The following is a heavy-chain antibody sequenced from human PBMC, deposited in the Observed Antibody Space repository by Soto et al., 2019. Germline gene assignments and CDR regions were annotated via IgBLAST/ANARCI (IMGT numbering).Heavy chain of an antibody. CDR2: ISGSGDSP. D-gene: IGHD6-19*01. J-gene: IGHJ4*01. V-gene: IGHV3-23*01. Sequence: EVQLLESGGGLVQPGGSLRLSCAASGFTFSNYAMSWVRQAPGKGLEWVSIISGSGDSPYYADSVEGRFTISRDNSRNTLYLQMNSLRAGDSAKYYCAKECTSGLYYFGYWGHETLVTVSS. CDR1: GFTFSNYA. CDR3: AKECTSGLYYFGY.